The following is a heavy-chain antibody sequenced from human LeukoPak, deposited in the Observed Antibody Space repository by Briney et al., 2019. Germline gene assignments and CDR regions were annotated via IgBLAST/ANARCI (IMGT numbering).Heavy chain of an antibody. D-gene: IGHD2-2*01. V-gene: IGHV4-34*01. CDR2: INHSGST. CDR1: GGSFSGYY. CDR3: ASPYCSSTSCYWGY. J-gene: IGHJ4*02. Sequence: SETLSLTCAVYGGSFSGYYWSWIRQPPGKGLGWIGEINHSGSTNYNPSLKSRVTISVDTSKNQFSLKLSSVTAADTAVYYCASPYCSSTSCYWGYWGQGTLVTVSS.